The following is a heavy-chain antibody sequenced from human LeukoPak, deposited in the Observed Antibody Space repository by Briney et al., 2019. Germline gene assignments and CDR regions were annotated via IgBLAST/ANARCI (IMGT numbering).Heavy chain of an antibody. V-gene: IGHV3-21*01. CDR2: ISSRSNYI. J-gene: IGHJ3*02. Sequence: TGGSLRLSCAASGFTFSSYSMNWVRQAPGKGLEWVSSISSRSNYIYYADSVKGRFTISRDNAKNSLDLQMNSLRAEDTAVYYCAREIIAAAVYDAFDIWGQGTMVTVSS. CDR1: GFTFSSYS. CDR3: AREIIAAAVYDAFDI. D-gene: IGHD6-25*01.